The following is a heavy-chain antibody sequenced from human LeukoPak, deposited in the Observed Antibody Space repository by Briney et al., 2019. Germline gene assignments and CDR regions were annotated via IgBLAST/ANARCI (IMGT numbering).Heavy chain of an antibody. CDR2: ISYDGSNK. D-gene: IGHD2-2*01. Sequence: GGSLRLSCAASGFTFSSYGMHWVRQAPGKGLEWVAVISYDGSNKYYADSVKGRFTISRDNSNNTVYLQMNNLRPEDTAVFYCARGQGYESYYYMDVWGKGTTVSVSS. CDR3: ARGQGYESYYYMDV. J-gene: IGHJ6*03. CDR1: GFTFSSYG. V-gene: IGHV3-30*03.